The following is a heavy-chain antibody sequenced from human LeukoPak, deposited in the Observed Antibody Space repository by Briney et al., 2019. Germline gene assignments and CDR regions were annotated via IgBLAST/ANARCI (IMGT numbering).Heavy chain of an antibody. CDR1: GFTFSRYS. D-gene: IGHD6-6*01. CDR2: ISSSSSNI. CDR3: ARGGAARPDY. V-gene: IGHV3-21*01. J-gene: IGHJ4*02. Sequence: PGGSLRLSCAASGFTFSRYSMNWVRQAPGKGLEWVAYISSSSSNINYADSVRGRFTISRDNARNSLYLHMDSLRVEDMAVYYCARGGAARPDYWGPGTLVTVSS.